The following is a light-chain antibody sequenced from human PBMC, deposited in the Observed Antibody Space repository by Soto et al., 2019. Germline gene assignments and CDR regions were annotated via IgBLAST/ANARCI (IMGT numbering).Light chain of an antibody. CDR1: QGITDY. J-gene: IGKJ3*01. V-gene: IGKV1-27*01. Sequence: DIQMTQSPSSLSASVGDRVTITCRASQGITDYLAWYQQKPGKVPKLLIYAASTLQSGVPSRFSGSGSGTDFTLTISSLQPDDVATYYCQNYNSAPRITFGPGTTVDIK. CDR2: AAS. CDR3: QNYNSAPRIT.